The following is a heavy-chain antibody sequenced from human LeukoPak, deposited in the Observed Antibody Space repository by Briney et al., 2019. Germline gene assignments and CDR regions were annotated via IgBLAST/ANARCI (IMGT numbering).Heavy chain of an antibody. CDR2: ISSSSSYI. V-gene: IGHV3-21*01. CDR3: ARDQRGAAGTGTFDP. D-gene: IGHD6-13*01. CDR1: GFTFSSYS. J-gene: IGHJ5*02. Sequence: GGSLRLSCAASGFTFSSYSMNWVRQAPGKGLEWVSSISSSSSYIYYADSVEGRFTISRDNAKNSLYLQMNSLRAEDTAVYYCARDQRGAAGTGTFDPWGQGTLVTVSS.